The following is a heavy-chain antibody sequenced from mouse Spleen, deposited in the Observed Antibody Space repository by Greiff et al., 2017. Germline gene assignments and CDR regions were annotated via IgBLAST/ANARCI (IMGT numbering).Heavy chain of an antibody. CDR3: ARRGGYDDDDY. V-gene: IGHV1-64*01. J-gene: IGHJ2*01. D-gene: IGHD2-2*01. Sequence: VQLQQPGAELVKPGASVKLSCKASGYTFTSYWMHWVKQRPGQGLEWIGMIHPNSGSTNYNEKFKSKATLTVDKSSSTAYMQLSSLTSEDSAVYYCARRGGYDDDDYWGQGTTLTVSS. CDR2: IHPNSGST. CDR1: GYTFTSYW.